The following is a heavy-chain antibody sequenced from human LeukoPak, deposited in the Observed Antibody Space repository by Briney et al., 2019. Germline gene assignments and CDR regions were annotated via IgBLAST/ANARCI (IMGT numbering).Heavy chain of an antibody. Sequence: GGSLRLSCAASGFTFSDYYMSWIRQAPGKGLEWVSYISSSGSTIYYADSVKGRLTISRDNAKNSLYLQMNSLRAEDTAVYYCARISDTVTTPFDYWGQGTLVTVSS. CDR1: GFTFSDYY. CDR2: ISSSGSTI. D-gene: IGHD4-17*01. V-gene: IGHV3-11*04. CDR3: ARISDTVTTPFDY. J-gene: IGHJ4*02.